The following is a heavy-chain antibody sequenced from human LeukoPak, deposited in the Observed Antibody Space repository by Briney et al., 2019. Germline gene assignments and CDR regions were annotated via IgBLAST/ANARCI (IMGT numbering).Heavy chain of an antibody. D-gene: IGHD6-19*01. Sequence: SETLSLTCTVSGGSISSYYWSWIRQPPGKGLEWIGYIYYSGSTNYNPSLKSRVTISVDTSKNQFSLKLSSVTAADTAVYYCARDGPLYSSGWYQGPSFYYGMDVWGQGTTVTVSS. CDR2: IYYSGST. J-gene: IGHJ6*02. CDR1: GGSISSYY. V-gene: IGHV4-59*01. CDR3: ARDGPLYSSGWYQGPSFYYGMDV.